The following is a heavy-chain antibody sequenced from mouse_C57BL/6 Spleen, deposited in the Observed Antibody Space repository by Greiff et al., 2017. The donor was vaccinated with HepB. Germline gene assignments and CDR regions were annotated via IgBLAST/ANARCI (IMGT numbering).Heavy chain of an antibody. CDR3: ARYRYGSSSYAMDY. V-gene: IGHV1-18*01. CDR2: INPNNGGT. J-gene: IGHJ4*01. Sequence: DVKLQESGPELVKPGASVKIPCKASGYTFTDYNMDWVKQSHGKSLEWIGDINPNNGGTIYNQKFKGKATLTVDKSSSTAYMELRSLTSEDTAVYYCARYRYGSSSYAMDYWGQGTSVTVSS. D-gene: IGHD1-1*01. CDR1: GYTFTDYN.